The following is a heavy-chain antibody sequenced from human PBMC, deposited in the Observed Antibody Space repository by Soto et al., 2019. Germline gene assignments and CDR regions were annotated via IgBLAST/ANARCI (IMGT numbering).Heavy chain of an antibody. CDR1: GFPYSSHG. CDR2: LSRGGGST. V-gene: IGHV3-23*01. Sequence: EAQLLESGGELIPPGGSLRLSCAASGFPYSSHGMSWVRQAPGKGLEWIAGLSRGGGSTYYADSVKGRFTISRDNSKNTLDLIMNSLRVEDTALYYCARDGQYRTDGFDIWGQGTMVTVSS. CDR3: ARDGQYRTDGFDI. J-gene: IGHJ3*02. D-gene: IGHD5-12*01.